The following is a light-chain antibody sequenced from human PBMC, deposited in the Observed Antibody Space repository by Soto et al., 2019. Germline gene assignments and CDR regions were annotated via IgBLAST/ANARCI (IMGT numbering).Light chain of an antibody. Sequence: EIVLTLSPGTLSLSPGERATLSCRASQSVGSSLAWYQQKPGQAPRLLIYGASSRATGIPDRFSGSGSGTDFTLTISRLEPEDFAVYYCQQYGTSPLTFGGGTKVEIK. CDR3: QQYGTSPLT. CDR1: QSVGSS. CDR2: GAS. J-gene: IGKJ4*01. V-gene: IGKV3-20*01.